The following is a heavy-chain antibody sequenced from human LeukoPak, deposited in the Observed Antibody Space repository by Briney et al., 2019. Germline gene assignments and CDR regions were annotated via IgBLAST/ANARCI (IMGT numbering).Heavy chain of an antibody. CDR2: ISYDGSNK. V-gene: IGHV3-30*18. Sequence: PGGSLRLSCAASGFTFSSYDMHWVRQAPGKGLEWVAVISYDGSNKYYADSVKGRFTISRDNSKNTLYLQMNSLRAEDTAVYYCAKDEKMATTDYFDYWGQGTLVTVSS. J-gene: IGHJ4*02. CDR3: AKDEKMATTDYFDY. D-gene: IGHD5-24*01. CDR1: GFTFSSYD.